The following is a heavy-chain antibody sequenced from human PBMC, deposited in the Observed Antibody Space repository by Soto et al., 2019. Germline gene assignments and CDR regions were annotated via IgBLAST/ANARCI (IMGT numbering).Heavy chain of an antibody. CDR1: GGTFSKYA. CDR3: ARVRKLVRDAFDI. J-gene: IGHJ3*02. V-gene: IGHV1-69*13. D-gene: IGHD6-13*01. CDR2: IIPIFGTA. Sequence: SVKVTCKDSGGTFSKYAISCVLQAPGQGLEWMGGIIPIFGTANYAQKFQGRVTITADESTSTAYMELSSLRSEDTAVYYCARVRKLVRDAFDIWGQGTMVTVSS.